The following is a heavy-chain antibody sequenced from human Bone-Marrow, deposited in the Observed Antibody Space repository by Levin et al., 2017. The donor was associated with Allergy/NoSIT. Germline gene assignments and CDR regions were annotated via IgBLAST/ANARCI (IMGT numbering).Heavy chain of an antibody. Sequence: GESLKISCKASGYSLTGYYLHWVRQAPGQGLEWMGWINPHSGDTKYAQKLQGRISMTGDTSFTTAYMELSSLRSDDTAVYYCAGQHWNSFHHWGQGTLLTVSS. V-gene: IGHV1-2*02. D-gene: IGHD1-1*01. CDR3: AGQHWNSFHH. CDR1: GYSLTGYY. J-gene: IGHJ5*02. CDR2: INPHSGDT.